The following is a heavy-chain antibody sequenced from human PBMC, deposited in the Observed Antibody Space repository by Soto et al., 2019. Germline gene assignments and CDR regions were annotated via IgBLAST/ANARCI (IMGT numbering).Heavy chain of an antibody. Sequence: GGSRILSCSASGFTFRSYAMSWVRRAAGRGLEWVSVISGSGSSTYYADSVRGRFTISRDNSKKTLYVQMNSLRAEDTAVYYCAKMSDFWSGSPTYHFDYWGQGTQVTVSS. CDR3: AKMSDFWSGSPTYHFDY. CDR2: ISGSGSST. CDR1: GFTFRSYA. J-gene: IGHJ4*02. V-gene: IGHV3-23*01. D-gene: IGHD3-3*01.